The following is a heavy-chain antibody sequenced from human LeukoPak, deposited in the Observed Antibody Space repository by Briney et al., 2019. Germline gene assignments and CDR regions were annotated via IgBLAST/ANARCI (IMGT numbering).Heavy chain of an antibody. V-gene: IGHV4-59*12. CDR2: IYNSGST. D-gene: IGHD1-26*01. Sequence: SETLSLTCTVSGGSISSYYWSWIRQPPGKGLEWIGYIYNSGSTYYNPSLKSRVTISVDTSKNQFSLKLSSVTAADTAVYYCARWGTSGSSVGSPVVAFDIWGQGTMVTVSS. CDR3: ARWGTSGSSVGSPVVAFDI. CDR1: GGSISSYY. J-gene: IGHJ3*02.